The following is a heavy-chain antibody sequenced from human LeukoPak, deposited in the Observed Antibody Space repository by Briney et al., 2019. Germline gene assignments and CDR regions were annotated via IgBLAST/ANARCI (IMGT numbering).Heavy chain of an antibody. CDR1: GFTFTSYS. Sequence: PGGSLRLSCAASGFTFTSYSMNWVRHAPGKGLEWVSYISSSGSTTDYADSVKGRFTISRDNAKNSLYLQMNSLRAEDTAVYCCARGPQRGAFDIWGQGTMVTVSS. V-gene: IGHV3-48*01. D-gene: IGHD2-2*01. CDR3: ARGPQRGAFDI. J-gene: IGHJ3*02. CDR2: ISSSGSTT.